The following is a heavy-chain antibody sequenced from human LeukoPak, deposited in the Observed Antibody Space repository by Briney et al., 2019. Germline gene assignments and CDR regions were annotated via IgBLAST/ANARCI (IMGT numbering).Heavy chain of an antibody. D-gene: IGHD6-13*01. CDR3: RAAADLNDY. J-gene: IGHJ4*02. Sequence: GGSLRLSCGASGLTFSGSAMHWVRQACGKGLEWLGRIRSKADSYTTAYAASVKGRFIVSRDDSKNTAYLQMNSLKTEDTAVYYCRAAADLNDYWGQGTLVTVSS. V-gene: IGHV3-73*01. CDR2: IRSKADSYTT. CDR1: GLTFSGSA.